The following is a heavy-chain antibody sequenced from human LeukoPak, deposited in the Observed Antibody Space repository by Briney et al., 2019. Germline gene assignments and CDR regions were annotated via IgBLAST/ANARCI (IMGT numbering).Heavy chain of an antibody. CDR1: GFTFSSYA. J-gene: IGHJ4*02. D-gene: IGHD2-2*01. CDR2: ISGSGGST. CDR3: AKRTRCSSTSCKRAYFDY. V-gene: IGHV3-23*01. Sequence: PGGSLRLSCAASGFTFSSYAMSWVRQAPGKGLEWVSAISGSGGSTYYADSVKGRFTISRDNSKNTLYLQMNSLRAEDAAVYYCAKRTRCSSTSCKRAYFDYWGQGTLVTVSS.